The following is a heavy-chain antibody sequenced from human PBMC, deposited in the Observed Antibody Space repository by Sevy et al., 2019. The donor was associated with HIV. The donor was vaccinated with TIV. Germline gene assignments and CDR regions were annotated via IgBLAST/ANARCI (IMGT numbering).Heavy chain of an antibody. CDR2: ITWNSDSV. J-gene: IGHJ3*02. D-gene: IGHD6-19*01. Sequence: GGSLRLSCAASGFNFNEYAMHWVRQAPGKGLEWVSGITWNSDSVVYADSVKGRFTISRDKAKNSLYLQMNILGPEDTALYYCAKDLISVAGFYAFDMWGQGTMVTVSS. CDR1: GFNFNEYA. CDR3: AKDLISVAGFYAFDM. V-gene: IGHV3-9*01.